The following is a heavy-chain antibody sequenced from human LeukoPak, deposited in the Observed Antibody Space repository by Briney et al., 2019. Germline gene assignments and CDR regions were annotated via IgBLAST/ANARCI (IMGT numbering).Heavy chain of an antibody. CDR1: GYTLTELS. D-gene: IGHD6-19*01. V-gene: IGHV1-24*01. CDR2: FDPEDGET. J-gene: IGHJ6*02. CDR3: ATAGYSSGWYDGYYYYGMDV. Sequence: ASVKVSCEVSGYTLTELSMHWVRQAPGKGLEWMGGFDPEDGETIYAQKFQGRVTMTEDTSTDTAYMELSSLRSEDTAVYYCATAGYSSGWYDGYYYYGMDVWGQGTTVTVSS.